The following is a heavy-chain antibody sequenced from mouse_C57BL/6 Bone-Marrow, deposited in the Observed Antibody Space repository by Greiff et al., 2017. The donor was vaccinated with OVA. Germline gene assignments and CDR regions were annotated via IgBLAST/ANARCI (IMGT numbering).Heavy chain of an antibody. V-gene: IGHV1-5*01. J-gene: IGHJ4*01. D-gene: IGHD2-5*01. CDR3: TKIHSNLYYYAMDY. CDR1: GYTFTSYW. Sequence: VQLKQSGTVLARPGASVKMSCKTSGYTFTSYWMHWVKQRPGQGLEWIGAIYPGNSDTSYNQKFKGKAKLTTVTSASTAYMELSSLTNEDSAVYYCTKIHSNLYYYAMDYWGQGTSVTVSS. CDR2: IYPGNSDT.